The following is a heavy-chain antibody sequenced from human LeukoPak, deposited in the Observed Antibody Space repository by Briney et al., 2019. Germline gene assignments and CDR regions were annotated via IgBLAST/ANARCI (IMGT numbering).Heavy chain of an antibody. V-gene: IGHV3-23*01. J-gene: IGHJ5*02. D-gene: IGHD3-9*01. Sequence: GGSLRLSCAASGFTFDDYGMSWVRQAPGKGLEWVSAISGSGGSTYYADSVKGRFTISRDNSKNTLYLQTNSLRAEDTAVYYCAKVVKDSYYDILTGYYHNWFDPWGQGTLVTVSS. CDR2: ISGSGGST. CDR3: AKVVKDSYYDILTGYYHNWFDP. CDR1: GFTFDDYG.